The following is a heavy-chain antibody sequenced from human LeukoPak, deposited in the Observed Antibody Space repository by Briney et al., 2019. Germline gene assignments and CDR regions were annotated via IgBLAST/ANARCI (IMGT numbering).Heavy chain of an antibody. V-gene: IGHV3-74*01. D-gene: IGHD1-14*01. CDR1: GFTFSSYA. J-gene: IGHJ4*02. CDR2: INTDGSST. CDR3: ASPEPDY. Sequence: GGSLRLSCAASGFTFSSYAMSWVRQAPGKGLVWVSRINTDGSSTSYADSVKGRFTISRDNAKNTLYLQMNTLRAEDTAVYYCASPEPDYWGQGTLVTVSS.